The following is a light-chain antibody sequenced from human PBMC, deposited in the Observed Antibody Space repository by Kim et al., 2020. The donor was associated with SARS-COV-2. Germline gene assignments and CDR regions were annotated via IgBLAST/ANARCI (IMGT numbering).Light chain of an antibody. Sequence: DIQMTQSPSSVSASVGDRVTITCRASQGISSWLAWYQQKPGEAPILLIYGASSLQRGVPSRFSGSGSGTDFTLTISSLQPEDSAAHYCQQTDTFPLTFGGGTKVDIK. CDR1: QGISSW. V-gene: IGKV1-12*01. J-gene: IGKJ4*01. CDR2: GAS. CDR3: QQTDTFPLT.